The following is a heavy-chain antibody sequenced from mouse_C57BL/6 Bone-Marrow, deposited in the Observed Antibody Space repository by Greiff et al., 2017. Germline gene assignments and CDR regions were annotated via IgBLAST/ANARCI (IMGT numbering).Heavy chain of an antibody. CDR2: IDPENGDT. V-gene: IGHV14-4*01. CDR3: TTVYYGGD. CDR1: GFNIKDDY. D-gene: IGHD1-1*02. J-gene: IGHJ2*01. Sequence: EVQLQQSGAELVRPGASVKLSCTASGFNIKDDYMHWVKQRPEQGLEWIGWIDPENGDTEYASKFQGKATITADTSSNTAYLQLSSLTSEDTAVYCCTTVYYGGDWGQGTTLTVSS.